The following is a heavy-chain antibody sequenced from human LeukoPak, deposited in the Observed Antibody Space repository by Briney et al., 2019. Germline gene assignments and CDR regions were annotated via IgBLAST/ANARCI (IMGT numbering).Heavy chain of an antibody. V-gene: IGHV3-15*01. CDR2: IKSKTDGGTT. CDR1: GFTFSNAW. CDR3: AKATLYCSGGSCRLFDY. D-gene: IGHD2-15*01. J-gene: IGHJ4*02. Sequence: GGSLRLSCAASGFTFSNAWMSWVRQAPGKGLEWVGRIKSKTDGGTTDYAAPVKGRFTISRDNSKNTLYLQMNSLRAEDTAVYYCAKATLYCSGGSCRLFDYWGQGTLVTVSS.